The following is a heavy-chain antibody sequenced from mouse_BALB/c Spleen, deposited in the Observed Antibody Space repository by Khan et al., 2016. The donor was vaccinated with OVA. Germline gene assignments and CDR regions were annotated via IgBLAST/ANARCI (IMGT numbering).Heavy chain of an antibody. D-gene: IGHD1-1*01. CDR2: IAPGSGSS. Sequence: DLVKPGASVKLSCKASGYTFTSYWINWIKQSPGQGLEWIGRIAPGSGSSSYNEMFKGKATLTLDTSSSTAYIQLSSLSSEDSAVYFYARENYFGRPCYAMDYWGQGTSVTVAS. CDR1: GYTFTSYW. J-gene: IGHJ4*01. V-gene: IGHV1S41*01. CDR3: ARENYFGRPCYAMDY.